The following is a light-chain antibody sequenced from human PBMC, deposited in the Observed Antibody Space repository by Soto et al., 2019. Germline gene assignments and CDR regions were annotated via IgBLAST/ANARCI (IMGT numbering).Light chain of an antibody. V-gene: IGKV3-20*01. CDR1: RSLSSNL. CDR2: GAY. CDR3: QQYDTVPRT. Sequence: EIVLTKSPGTLSLFPGDRATLSCRASRSLSSNLLAWYQQKPGQAPRLLIYGAYRRATDIPDRFSGSGSGTDFALTFTRLEPADFAVYFCQQYDTVPRTFGQGTKVEIQ. J-gene: IGKJ1*01.